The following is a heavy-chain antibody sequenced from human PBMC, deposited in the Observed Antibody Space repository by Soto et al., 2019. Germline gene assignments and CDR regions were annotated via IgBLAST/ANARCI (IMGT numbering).Heavy chain of an antibody. Sequence: EVHLLESGGGLVQPGGSLRLSCAASGFTFTSYAMSWVRQAAGKGLEWVSTLSGSGDSTYYADSVKGGFIISRDNLKNTLHLQMNSLRADDTAVYYCAKGSSWDNYFYYGLDVWGQGTTVTVSS. D-gene: IGHD6-13*01. CDR2: LSGSGDST. J-gene: IGHJ6*02. CDR3: AKGSSWDNYFYYGLDV. CDR1: GFTFTSYA. V-gene: IGHV3-23*01.